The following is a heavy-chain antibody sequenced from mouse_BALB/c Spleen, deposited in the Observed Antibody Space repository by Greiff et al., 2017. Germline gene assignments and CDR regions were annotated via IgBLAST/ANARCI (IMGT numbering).Heavy chain of an antibody. CDR3: ARDRGLLQAWFAY. CDR1: GFSLTSYG. D-gene: IGHD2-3*01. Sequence: QVQLQQSGPGLVAPSQSLSITCTVSGFSLTSYGVHWVRQPPGKGLEWLGVIWAGGSTNYNSALMSRLSISKDNSKSQVFLKMNSLQTDDTAMYYCARDRGLLQAWFAYWGQGTLVTVSA. V-gene: IGHV2-9*02. J-gene: IGHJ3*01. CDR2: IWAGGST.